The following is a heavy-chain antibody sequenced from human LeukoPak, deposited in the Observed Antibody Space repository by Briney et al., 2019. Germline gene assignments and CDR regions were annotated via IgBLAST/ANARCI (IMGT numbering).Heavy chain of an antibody. Sequence: SETLSLTCTVSGGSISSSSYYWGWIRQPPGKGLEWIGSIYYSGGTYYNPSLKSRVTISVDTSKNQFSLKLSSVTAADTAVYYCARVNAPYYDFWSGYFSSNHIYYYYGMDVWGQGTTVTVSS. CDR1: GGSISSSSYY. D-gene: IGHD3-3*01. CDR2: IYYSGGT. V-gene: IGHV4-39*01. CDR3: ARVNAPYYDFWSGYFSSNHIYYYYGMDV. J-gene: IGHJ6*02.